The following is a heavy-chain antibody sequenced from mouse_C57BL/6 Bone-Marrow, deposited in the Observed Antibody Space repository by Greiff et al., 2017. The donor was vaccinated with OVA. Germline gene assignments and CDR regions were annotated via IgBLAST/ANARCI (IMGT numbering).Heavy chain of an antibody. CDR2: IYPRSGNT. Sequence: VQRVESGAELARPGASVKLSCKASGYTFTSYGISWVKQRTGQGLEWIGEIYPRSGNTYYNEKFKGKATLTADKSSSTAYMELRSLTSEDSAVYFCARQGVSYYGSSPFAYWGQGTLVTVSA. CDR3: ARQGVSYYGSSPFAY. D-gene: IGHD1-1*01. V-gene: IGHV1-81*01. CDR1: GYTFTSYG. J-gene: IGHJ3*01.